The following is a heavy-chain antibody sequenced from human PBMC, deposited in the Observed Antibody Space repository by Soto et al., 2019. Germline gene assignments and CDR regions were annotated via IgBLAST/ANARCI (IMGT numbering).Heavy chain of an antibody. D-gene: IGHD2-21*02. Sequence: PSETLSLTCTVSGGSINNYYWSWIRQPTGKGLEWIGYIYYSGRTSYNPSLESRVTISVDTSKNQFSLILNSVTAADTAVYYCARDLWGYCGTDCYPLDVWGPGTTFTVSS. CDR2: IYYSGRT. V-gene: IGHV4-59*01. J-gene: IGHJ6*02. CDR3: ARDLWGYCGTDCYPLDV. CDR1: GGSINNYY.